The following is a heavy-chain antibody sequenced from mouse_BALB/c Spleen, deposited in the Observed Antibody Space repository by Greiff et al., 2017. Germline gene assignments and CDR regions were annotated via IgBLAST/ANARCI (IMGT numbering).Heavy chain of an antibody. V-gene: IGHV5-6-5*01. CDR1: GFTFSSYA. D-gene: IGHD1-1*01. CDR2: ISSGGST. CDR3: ARGRSSGAMDY. J-gene: IGHJ4*01. Sequence: EVKVVESGGGLVKPGGSLKLSCAASGFTFSSYAMSWVRQTPEKRLEWVASISSGGSTYYPDSVKGRFTISRDNARNILYLQMSSLRSEDTAMYYCARGRSSGAMDYWGQGTSVTVSS.